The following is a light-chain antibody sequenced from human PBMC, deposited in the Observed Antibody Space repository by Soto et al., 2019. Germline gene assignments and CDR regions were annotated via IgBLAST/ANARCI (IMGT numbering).Light chain of an antibody. CDR1: KLGDKF. J-gene: IGLJ1*01. Sequence: ELTQPPSVSVSPGQTASITCSGDKLGDKFACWYQQKPGQSPVLVIYEDYKRPSGIPERFSGSNSGNTATLTISDTQAMDEADYYCQAWDINTAVFGTGTKVTVL. CDR3: QAWDINTAV. CDR2: EDY. V-gene: IGLV3-1*01.